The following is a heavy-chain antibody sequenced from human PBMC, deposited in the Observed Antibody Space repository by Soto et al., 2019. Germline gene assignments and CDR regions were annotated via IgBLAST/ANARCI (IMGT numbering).Heavy chain of an antibody. D-gene: IGHD3-16*01. CDR3: LFFQADYGIRDCPPVSAFLLTRSSDL. CDR2: INHTSGT. V-gene: IGHV4-34*01. Sequence: GKGLEWIGEINHTSGTHYNPSLKSRVTMSVDTSKYQFSLRLSSVTAADTVIYYCLFFQADYGIRDCPPVSAFLLTRSSDL. J-gene: IGHJ2*01.